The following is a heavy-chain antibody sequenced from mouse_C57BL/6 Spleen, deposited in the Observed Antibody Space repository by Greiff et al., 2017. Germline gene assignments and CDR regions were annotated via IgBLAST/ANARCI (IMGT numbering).Heavy chain of an antibody. J-gene: IGHJ2*01. D-gene: IGHD3-2*02. Sequence: EVQLKESGPGLVKPSQSLSLTCSVTGYSITSGYYWNWIRQFPGNKLEWMGYISYDGSNNYNPSLKNRISITRDTSKNQFFLKLNSVTTEDTATYYCARDQGASYYFDYGGQGTTLTVSS. CDR1: GYSITSGYY. CDR2: ISYDGSN. V-gene: IGHV3-6*01. CDR3: ARDQGASYYFDY.